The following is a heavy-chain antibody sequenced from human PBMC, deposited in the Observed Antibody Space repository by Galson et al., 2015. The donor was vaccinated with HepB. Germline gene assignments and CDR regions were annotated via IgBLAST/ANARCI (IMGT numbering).Heavy chain of an antibody. Sequence: SLRLSCAASGFIFSYSAMHWVRQAPGKGLEWVAVTSYDGSNKYYTDSVNGRFTISRDNSKNTLYLQMNSLRPEDTAVYYCARDTYRFGSGYSYYNLDVWGQGTLVTVSS. V-gene: IGHV3-30*04. CDR1: GFIFSYSA. CDR3: ARDTYRFGSGYSYYNLDV. D-gene: IGHD2-15*01. CDR2: TSYDGSNK. J-gene: IGHJ4*02.